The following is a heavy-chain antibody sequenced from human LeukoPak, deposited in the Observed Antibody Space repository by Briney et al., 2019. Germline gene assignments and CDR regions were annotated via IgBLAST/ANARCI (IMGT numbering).Heavy chain of an antibody. J-gene: IGHJ6*02. Sequence: PGGSLRLSCAAPGFTVSSNYMSWVRQAPGKGLEWVSVIYSGGITYYADSVKGRFTISRDNSKNTLYLQMNSLRAEDTAVYYCALQRPLKGVWGQGTTVTVSS. CDR2: IYSGGIT. CDR3: ALQRPLKGV. CDR1: GFTVSSNY. D-gene: IGHD1-1*01. V-gene: IGHV3-66*04.